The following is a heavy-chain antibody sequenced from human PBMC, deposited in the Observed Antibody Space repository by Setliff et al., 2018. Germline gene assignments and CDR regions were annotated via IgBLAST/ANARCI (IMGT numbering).Heavy chain of an antibody. J-gene: IGHJ4*02. CDR1: GGSISSGDYY. D-gene: IGHD3-22*01. V-gene: IGHV4-30-4*08. CDR3: ARESRYYYDNLGTLDY. Sequence: PSETLSLTCTVSGGSISSGDYYWSWIRQPPGKGLEWIGYIHSSGSTYYNPSLKSRVSISVDTSKNQFSLKLSSVTAADTAVYYCARESRYYYDNLGTLDYWGQGTLVTVS. CDR2: IHSSGST.